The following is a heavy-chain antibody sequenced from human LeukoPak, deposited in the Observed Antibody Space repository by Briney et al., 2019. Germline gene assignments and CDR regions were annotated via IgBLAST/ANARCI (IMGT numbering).Heavy chain of an antibody. CDR2: IYHSGST. D-gene: IGHD6-13*01. J-gene: IGHJ5*02. Sequence: SQTLSLTCTVSGGSISSGGYYWSWIRQPPGKGLEWIGYIYHSGSTYYNPSLKSRVTISVDRSKNQFSLKLSSVTAADAAVYYCARVRQQLVNSWGQGTLVTVSS. V-gene: IGHV4-30-2*01. CDR1: GGSISSGGYY. CDR3: ARVRQQLVNS.